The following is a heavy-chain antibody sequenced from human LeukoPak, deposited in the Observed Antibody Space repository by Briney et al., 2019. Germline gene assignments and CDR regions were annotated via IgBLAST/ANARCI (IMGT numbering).Heavy chain of an antibody. D-gene: IGHD5-18*01. CDR3: VREGSTYGYAY. J-gene: IGHJ4*02. V-gene: IGHV3-48*02. CDR1: GFTFSSYE. Sequence: PGGSLRLSCAASGFTFSSYEMNWVRQAPGKGLEWVSYISSSSSTIYYADSVKGRFTISRDNAKNSLYLQMHNLRDEDTAVYYCVREGSTYGYAYWGQGTLVTVSS. CDR2: ISSSSSTI.